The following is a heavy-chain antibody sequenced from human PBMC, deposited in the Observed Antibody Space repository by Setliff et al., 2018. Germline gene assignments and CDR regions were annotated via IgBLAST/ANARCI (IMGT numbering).Heavy chain of an antibody. V-gene: IGHV4-59*08. D-gene: IGHD3-10*01. CDR1: GGSISSDY. J-gene: IGHJ6*03. Sequence: SETLSLTCTVSGGSISSDYWSWIRQPPGKALEWVGYFYHSASSNYNPSLKGRVTMSADTPKNQLYLSLTSVSVADTAMYYCARSHYYASGNSHYYYMDVWGKGTAVTVSS. CDR2: FYHSASS. CDR3: ARSHYYASGNSHYYYMDV.